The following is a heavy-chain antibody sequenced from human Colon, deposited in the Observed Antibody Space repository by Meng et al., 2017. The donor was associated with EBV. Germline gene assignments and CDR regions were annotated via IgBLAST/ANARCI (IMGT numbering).Heavy chain of an antibody. CDR1: GDSLSSANW. V-gene: IGHV4-4*02. J-gene: IGHJ4*02. Sequence: QGQFPESGPGLVKPSETLALTCAVSGDSLSSANWWSWVRQPPGKGLEWIGEIHHNGNTNYNPSLKSRVTISVDKSKNQFVLKVTSVTAADTAVYYCARTAICIGGSCTTWDYWGQGALVTVSS. CDR3: ARTAICIGGSCTTWDY. CDR2: IHHNGNT. D-gene: IGHD2-15*01.